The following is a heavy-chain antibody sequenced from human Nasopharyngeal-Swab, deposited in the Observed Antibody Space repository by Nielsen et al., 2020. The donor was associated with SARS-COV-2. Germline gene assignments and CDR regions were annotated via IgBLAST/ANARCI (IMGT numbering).Heavy chain of an antibody. V-gene: IGHV3-30*18. CDR2: ISYDGSNK. CDR1: GFTFSSYG. D-gene: IGHD3-22*01. CDR3: AKERQSYDSSGYGMDV. Sequence: GSLRLSCAASGFTFSSYGMHWVRQAPGKGLEWVAVISYDGSNKYYADSVKGRFTISRDNSKNTLYLQMNSLRAEDTAVYYCAKERQSYDSSGYGMDVWGQGTTVTVSS. J-gene: IGHJ6*02.